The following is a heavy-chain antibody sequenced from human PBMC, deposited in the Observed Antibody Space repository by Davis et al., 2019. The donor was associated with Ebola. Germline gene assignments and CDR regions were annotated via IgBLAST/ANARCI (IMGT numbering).Heavy chain of an antibody. V-gene: IGHV4-34*01. Sequence: MPSETLSLTCAVYGGSFSGYYWSWIRQPPGKGLEWIGEINHSGSTNYNPSLKSRVAISVDTSKNQFTLKLRSVTAADTAVYYCARPGALGTIYYHFDYWGQGTTVTVSS. CDR3: ARPGALGTIYYHFDY. CDR2: INHSGST. CDR1: GGSFSGYY. J-gene: IGHJ4*03. D-gene: IGHD5-12*01.